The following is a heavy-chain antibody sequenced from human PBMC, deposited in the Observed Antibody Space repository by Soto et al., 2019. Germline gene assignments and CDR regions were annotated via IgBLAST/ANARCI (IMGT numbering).Heavy chain of an antibody. V-gene: IGHV4-30-4*01. CDR3: AREEYCSGGSCYYFDY. CDR1: GGSISSGDYY. D-gene: IGHD2-15*01. J-gene: IGHJ4*02. Sequence: PSETLSLTCTVSGGSISSGDYYWSWIRQPPGKGLEWIGYIYYSGSTYYNPSLKSRVTISVDTSKNQFSLKLSSVTAADTAVYYCAREEYCSGGSCYYFDYWGQGTLVTVSS. CDR2: IYYSGST.